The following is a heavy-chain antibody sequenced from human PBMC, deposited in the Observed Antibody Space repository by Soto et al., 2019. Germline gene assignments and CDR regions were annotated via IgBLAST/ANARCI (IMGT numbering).Heavy chain of an antibody. Sequence: ASVKVSCKASGYTFTSYGISWVRQAPGQGLEWMGWISAYNGNTNYAQKLQGRVTMTTDTSTSTAYMELRSLRSDDTAVYYCAILGDIVDDNWFEPWGQGTLVIVSS. J-gene: IGHJ5*02. CDR3: AILGDIVDDNWFEP. V-gene: IGHV1-18*04. D-gene: IGHD5-12*01. CDR1: GYTFTSYG. CDR2: ISAYNGNT.